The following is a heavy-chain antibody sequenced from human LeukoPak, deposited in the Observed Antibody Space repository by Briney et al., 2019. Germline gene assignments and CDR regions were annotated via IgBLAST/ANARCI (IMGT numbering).Heavy chain of an antibody. CDR1: GGSISSYY. V-gene: IGHV4-59*12. D-gene: IGHD5-12*01. J-gene: IGHJ4*02. CDR3: ARVSITQYYFDY. CDR2: IYHSGST. Sequence: SETLSLTCTVSGGSISSYYWSWIRQPPGKGLEWIGSIYHSGSTYYNPSLKSRVTISVDTSKNQFSLKLSSVTAADTAVYYCARVSITQYYFDYWGQGTLVAVS.